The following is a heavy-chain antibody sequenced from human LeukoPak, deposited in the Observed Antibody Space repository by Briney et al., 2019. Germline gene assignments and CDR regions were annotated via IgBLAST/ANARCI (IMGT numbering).Heavy chain of an antibody. J-gene: IGHJ6*03. CDR2: IRYDGSNK. CDR3: ATQGSGSYLYYYYYMDV. V-gene: IGHV3-30*02. CDR1: GFTFSSYA. Sequence: PGGSLRLSCAASGFTFSSYAMSWVRQAPGKGLEWVAFIRYDGSNKYYADSVKGRFTISRDNSKNTLYLQMNSLRAEDTAVYYCATQGSGSYLYYYYYMDVWGKGTTVTVSS. D-gene: IGHD1-26*01.